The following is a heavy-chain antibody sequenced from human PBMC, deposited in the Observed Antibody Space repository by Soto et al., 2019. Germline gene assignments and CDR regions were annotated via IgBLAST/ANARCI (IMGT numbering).Heavy chain of an antibody. CDR1: GFTFSDYY. V-gene: IGHV3-11*06. J-gene: IGHJ6*02. CDR2: ISSSSSYT. Sequence: GGSLRLSCAASGFTFSDYYMSWIRQAPGKGLEWVSYISSSSSYTNYADSVKGRFTISRDNAKNSLYLQMNSLRAEDTAVYYCARDFPQGIDYGMDVWGQGTTVTVSS. CDR3: ARDFPQGIDYGMDV.